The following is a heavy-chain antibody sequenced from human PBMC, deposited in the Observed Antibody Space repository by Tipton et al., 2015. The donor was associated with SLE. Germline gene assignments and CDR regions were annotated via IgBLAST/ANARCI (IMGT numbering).Heavy chain of an antibody. V-gene: IGHV4-4*08. CDR3: ARNWYSDGWPVLDT. Sequence: TLSLTCTVSGGSLSSHYWSWILQPPGKGLEWLGYIQASGSTTYNPSLKSRVTISVDASKNQFSLKLSSVTAADTAVYYCARNWYSDGWPVLDTWGQGTLVTVSS. CDR1: GGSLSSHY. D-gene: IGHD6-13*01. J-gene: IGHJ5*02. CDR2: IQASGST.